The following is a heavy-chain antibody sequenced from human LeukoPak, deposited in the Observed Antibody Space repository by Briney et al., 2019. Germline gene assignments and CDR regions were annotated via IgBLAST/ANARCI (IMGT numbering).Heavy chain of an antibody. V-gene: IGHV3-53*01. CDR3: ARKVGYGYALDY. CDR2: LCSGGST. J-gene: IGHJ4*02. Sequence: SGGSLRLSCAASGFTVSSNCMTWVRQAPGMGLEWVSVLCSGGSTYYADSVKGRFTISTDNSKNTLYLQMNSLRAEDTAVYYCARKVGYGYALDYWGQGTLVTVSS. D-gene: IGHD5-18*01. CDR1: GFTVSSNC.